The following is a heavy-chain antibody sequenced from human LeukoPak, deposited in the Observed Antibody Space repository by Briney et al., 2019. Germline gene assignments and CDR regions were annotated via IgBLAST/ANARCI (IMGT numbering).Heavy chain of an antibody. CDR1: GFTFDDYG. Sequence: GGSLRLSCAASGFTFDDYGMSWVRHAPGKGLEWGSGINWSGGNTVYADSVKGRFTISRDNAKNSLYLQMNSLRAEDTALYYCARDVKYYDILTGYSLAGYYYGMDVWGQGTTVTVSS. CDR3: ARDVKYYDILTGYSLAGYYYGMDV. CDR2: INWSGGNT. D-gene: IGHD3-9*01. V-gene: IGHV3-20*04. J-gene: IGHJ6*02.